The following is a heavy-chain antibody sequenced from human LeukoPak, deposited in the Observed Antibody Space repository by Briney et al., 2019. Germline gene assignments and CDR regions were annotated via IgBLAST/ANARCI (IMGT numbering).Heavy chain of an antibody. V-gene: IGHV3-21*01. J-gene: IGHJ5*02. D-gene: IGHD6-13*01. CDR2: ISSSSYI. CDR1: GFTFSSYA. CDR3: AGYSSSWYGEDWFDP. Sequence: PGGSLRLSCAASGFTFSSYAMSWVRQAPGKGLEWVSSISSSSYIYYADSVKGRFTISRDNAKNSLYLQMNSLRAEDTAVYYCAGYSSSWYGEDWFDPWGQGTLVTVSS.